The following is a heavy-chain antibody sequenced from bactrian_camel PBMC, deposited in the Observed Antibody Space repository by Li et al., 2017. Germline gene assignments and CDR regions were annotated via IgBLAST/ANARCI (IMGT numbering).Heavy chain of an antibody. Sequence: HVQLVESGGGSVQTGGSLILSCAASDQSSKTTCISWFRQIPGKERERVSTINRGHGVPCIADSVKGRFTLSRDDAKNTMYLQMSKLTTEDTAMYYCAAGPTHNGYCSTLRNPQYWGQGTQVTVS. D-gene: IGHD3*01. CDR2: INRGHGVP. CDR3: AAGPTHNGYCSTLRNPQY. J-gene: IGHJ4*01. V-gene: IGHV3S1*01. CDR1: DQSSKTTC.